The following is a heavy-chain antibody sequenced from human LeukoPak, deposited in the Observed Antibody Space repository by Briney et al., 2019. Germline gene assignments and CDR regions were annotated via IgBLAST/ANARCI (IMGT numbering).Heavy chain of an antibody. CDR3: AKDPSTLKLTDDY. CDR2: ISASGDST. CDR1: GFTFNTYG. Sequence: GGTLRLSCVGSGFTFNTYGMTWVRQTPGKGLEWVSTISASGDSTHHADSVKGRFAISRDNSRNTLYLQMDSLRAEDTAIYYCAKDPSTLKLTDDYWGQGTLVTVSS. V-gene: IGHV3-23*01. J-gene: IGHJ4*02. D-gene: IGHD5-24*01.